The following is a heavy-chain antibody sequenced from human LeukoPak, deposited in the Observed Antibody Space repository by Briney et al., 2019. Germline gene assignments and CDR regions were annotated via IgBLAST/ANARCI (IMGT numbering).Heavy chain of an antibody. CDR3: ARTPGYCSSTSCYHYYGMDV. J-gene: IGHJ6*04. Sequence: GEPLNISCKGSGYSFTSNWIAWVRQMPGKGLEWMGIIYPGDSGTRYSPSFQGQVTISADKSISTAYLQWSSLKASDTAMYYCARTPGYCSSTSCYHYYGMDVWGKGTTVTVSS. CDR1: GYSFTSNW. D-gene: IGHD2-2*01. CDR2: IYPGDSGT. V-gene: IGHV5-51*01.